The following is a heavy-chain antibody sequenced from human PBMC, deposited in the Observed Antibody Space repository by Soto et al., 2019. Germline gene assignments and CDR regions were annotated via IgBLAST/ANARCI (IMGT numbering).Heavy chain of an antibody. CDR3: ARQADYNILTGYFYYFDY. CDR1: GYSFTDYW. D-gene: IGHD3-9*01. Sequence: GESLKISCKSSGYSFTDYWIGWVRQMPGKGLEWMGIIYPGGSDARYSPSFQGQVTISVDTSINTAFLRWNSLTASDTAMYYCARQADYNILTGYFYYFDYWGQGSLVTVSS. CDR2: IYPGGSDA. V-gene: IGHV5-51*01. J-gene: IGHJ4*02.